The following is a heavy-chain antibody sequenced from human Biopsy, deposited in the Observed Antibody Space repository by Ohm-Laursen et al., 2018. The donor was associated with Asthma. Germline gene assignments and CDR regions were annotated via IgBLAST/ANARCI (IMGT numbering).Heavy chain of an antibody. D-gene: IGHD3-22*01. Sequence: SLRLSCAASGFAVSRDHMFWVRQAPGKGLEWVSVIYSGGTSHTADSVRGRFTISRDYSKNTLYLQMHSLRAEDTAVYYCARGDSSNWSHYFFDYWGQGTLGTGSS. CDR1: GFAVSRDH. V-gene: IGHV3-53*01. CDR2: IYSGGTS. J-gene: IGHJ4*02. CDR3: ARGDSSNWSHYFFDY.